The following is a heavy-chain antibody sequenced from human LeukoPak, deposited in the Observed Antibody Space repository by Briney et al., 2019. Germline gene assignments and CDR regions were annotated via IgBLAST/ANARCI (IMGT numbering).Heavy chain of an antibody. V-gene: IGHV4-4*07. CDR3: ARPYSSGWDTDWGY. CDR1: GYSISSGYY. CDR2: IYTSGSS. D-gene: IGHD6-19*01. Sequence: SETLSLTCTVSGYSISSGYYWSWIRQPAGKGLEWIGRIYTSGSSNYNPSLKSRVTMSVDTSKNQFSLKLSSVTAADTAVYYCARPYSSGWDTDWGYWGQGTLVTVSS. J-gene: IGHJ4*02.